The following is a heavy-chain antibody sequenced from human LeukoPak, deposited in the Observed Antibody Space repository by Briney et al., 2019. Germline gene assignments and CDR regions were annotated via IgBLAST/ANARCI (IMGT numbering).Heavy chain of an antibody. D-gene: IGHD2-21*02. CDR1: GFTVSSNY. CDR3: ARGHNSRAGVTDCCPLDY. CDR2: IYSGGTT. J-gene: IGHJ4*02. V-gene: IGHV3-66*01. Sequence: GGSLRLSCAASGFTVSSNYISWVRQAPGKGLEWVSLIYSGGTTYYADSVKGRFTISRDNSKNTLYLQMNSLRAEDTATYFCARGHNSRAGVTDCCPLDYWGQGTLVTVSS.